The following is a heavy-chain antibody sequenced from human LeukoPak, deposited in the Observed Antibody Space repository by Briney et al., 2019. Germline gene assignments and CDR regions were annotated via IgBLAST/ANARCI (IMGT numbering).Heavy chain of an antibody. CDR3: AREDLRYDSSGYWSVYYFDY. J-gene: IGHJ4*02. V-gene: IGHV4-4*07. Sequence: SETLSLTCTVSGVSISSYYWSWIRQPAGKGLEWIGRIYTSGSTNYNPSPKSRVTMSVGTSKNQFSLKLSSVTAADTAVYYCAREDLRYDSSGYWSVYYFDYWGQGTLVTVSS. CDR1: GVSISSYY. D-gene: IGHD3-22*01. CDR2: IYTSGST.